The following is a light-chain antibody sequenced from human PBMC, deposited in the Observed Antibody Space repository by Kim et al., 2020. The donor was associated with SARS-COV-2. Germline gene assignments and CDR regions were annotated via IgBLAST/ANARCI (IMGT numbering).Light chain of an antibody. CDR2: DVS. V-gene: IGLV2-11*01. Sequence: GQSVTISCTGTSSDVGGYNYVSGYQQHPGKAPKLMIYDVSKRPSGVPDRFSGSKSGNTASLTISGLQAEDEADYYCCSYAGSYTWVFGGGTKLTVL. CDR1: SSDVGGYNY. J-gene: IGLJ3*02. CDR3: CSYAGSYTWV.